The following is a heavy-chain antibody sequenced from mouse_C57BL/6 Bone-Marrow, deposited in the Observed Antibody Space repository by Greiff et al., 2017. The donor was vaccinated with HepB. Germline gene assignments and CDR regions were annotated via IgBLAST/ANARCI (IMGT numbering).Heavy chain of an antibody. V-gene: IGHV1-39*01. CDR2: INPNYGTT. CDR1: GYSFTDYN. D-gene: IGHD3-2*02. J-gene: IGHJ4*01. Sequence: VQLQQSGPELVKPGASVKISCKASGYSFTDYNMNWVKQSNGKSLEWIGVINPNYGTTSYNQKFKGKATLTVDQSSSTAYMQLNSLTSEDSAVYYCASLQLRLPPLAMDYWGQGTSVTVSS. CDR3: ASLQLRLPPLAMDY.